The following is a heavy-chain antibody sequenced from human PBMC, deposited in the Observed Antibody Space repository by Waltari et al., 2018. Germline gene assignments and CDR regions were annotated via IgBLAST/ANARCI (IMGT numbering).Heavy chain of an antibody. D-gene: IGHD3-22*01. CDR2: ISSSRSYI. Sequence: EVQLVESGGGLVKPGGSLRLSCAASEFTFRNYSMTWVRQAPGKGLEWVSSISSSRSYIYYADSVKDRLTISRDKAKNSLYRQMNSLRAEDTAVYYCARLSYFDSSGYPHPTYYYYYMDVWGKGTTVTVSS. J-gene: IGHJ6*03. V-gene: IGHV3-21*01. CDR1: EFTFRNYS. CDR3: ARLSYFDSSGYPHPTYYYYYMDV.